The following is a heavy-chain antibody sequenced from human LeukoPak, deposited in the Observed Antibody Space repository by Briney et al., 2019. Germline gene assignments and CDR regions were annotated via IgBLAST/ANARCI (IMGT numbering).Heavy chain of an antibody. J-gene: IGHJ4*02. CDR1: GYTFTGYY. CDR3: ATDRYSSSQFDY. Sequence: GASVKVSCKASGYTFTGYYMHWVRQAPGKGLEWMGGFDPEDGETIYAQKFQGRVTMTEDTSTDTAYMELSSLRSEDTAVYYCATDRYSSSQFDYWGQGTLVTVSS. D-gene: IGHD6-13*01. V-gene: IGHV1-24*01. CDR2: FDPEDGET.